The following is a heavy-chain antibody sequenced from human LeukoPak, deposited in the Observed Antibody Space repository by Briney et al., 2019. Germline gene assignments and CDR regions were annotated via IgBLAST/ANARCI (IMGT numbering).Heavy chain of an antibody. J-gene: IGHJ4*02. CDR1: GYSFTSYW. Sequence: GESLKISCKGSGYSFTSYWIGRVRQMPGKGLEWMGIIYPGDSDTRYSPSFQGQVTISADKSISTAYLQWSSLKASDTAMYYCARSHDSSGYEFDYWGQGTLVTVSS. D-gene: IGHD3-22*01. V-gene: IGHV5-51*01. CDR3: ARSHDSSGYEFDY. CDR2: IYPGDSDT.